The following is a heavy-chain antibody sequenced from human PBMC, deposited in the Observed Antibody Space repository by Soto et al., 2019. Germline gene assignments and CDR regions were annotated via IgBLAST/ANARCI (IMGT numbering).Heavy chain of an antibody. V-gene: IGHV3-15*07. CDR3: TTERINYDYVWGSYRPLWYYYYGMDV. CDR1: GFTFSNAW. Sequence: GGSLRLSCAASGFTFSNAWMNWVRQAPGKGLEWVGRIKSKIDGGTTDYAAPVKGRFTISRDDSKNTLYLQMNSLKTEDTAVYYCTTERINYDYVWGSYRPLWYYYYGMDVWRQGTTVTVSS. J-gene: IGHJ6*02. D-gene: IGHD3-16*02. CDR2: IKSKIDGGTT.